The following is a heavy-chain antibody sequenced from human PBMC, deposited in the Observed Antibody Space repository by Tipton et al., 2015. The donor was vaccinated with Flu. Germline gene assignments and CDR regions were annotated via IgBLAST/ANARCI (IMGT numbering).Heavy chain of an antibody. CDR1: GDSMNTDDFS. V-gene: IGHV4-30-2*01. CDR2: IYYNGNT. J-gene: IGHJ4*02. D-gene: IGHD3-16*01. CDR3: SRGLATFGPSTPFDH. Sequence: TLSLTCSVSGDSMNTDDFSWSWIRQPPGKALEWIGYIYYNGNTFYNPSFRSRVSMSIDRSKTEFSLKLKSVTAADTAVYFCSRGLATFGPSTPFDHWGQGALFTVSS.